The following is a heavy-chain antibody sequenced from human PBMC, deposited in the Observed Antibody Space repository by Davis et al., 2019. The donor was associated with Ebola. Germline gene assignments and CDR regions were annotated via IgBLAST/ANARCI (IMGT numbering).Heavy chain of an antibody. CDR1: GYTFTSYA. CDR3: ARAPGYCSSTSCPVDY. Sequence: SVKVSCKASGYTFTSYAISWVRQAPGQGLEWMGGIIPIFGTANYAQKFQGRVTITADESTSTAYMELSSLRSEDTAVYYCARAPGYCSSTSCPVDYWGQGTLVTVSS. D-gene: IGHD2-2*01. V-gene: IGHV1-69*13. CDR2: IIPIFGTA. J-gene: IGHJ4*02.